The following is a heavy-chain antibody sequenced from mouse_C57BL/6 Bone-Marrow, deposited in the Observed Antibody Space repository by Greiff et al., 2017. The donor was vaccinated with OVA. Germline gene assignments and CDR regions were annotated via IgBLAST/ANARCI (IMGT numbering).Heavy chain of an antibody. Sequence: VKLQQPGAELVKPGASVKLSCKASGYTFTSYWMHWVKQRPGQGLEWIGMIHPNSGSTNYNEKFKSKATLTVDKSSSTAYMQLSSLTSEDSAVYYCARKDWDGFDYWGQGTTLTVSS. J-gene: IGHJ2*01. D-gene: IGHD4-1*01. CDR3: ARKDWDGFDY. CDR1: GYTFTSYW. V-gene: IGHV1-64*01. CDR2: IHPNSGST.